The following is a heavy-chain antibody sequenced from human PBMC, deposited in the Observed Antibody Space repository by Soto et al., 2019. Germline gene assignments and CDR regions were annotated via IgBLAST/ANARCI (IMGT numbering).Heavy chain of an antibody. V-gene: IGHV3-15*01. J-gene: IGHJ4*02. CDR3: PTDDPINKY. CDR2: IKSYTNGWTT. CDR1: GVTFSNAR. Sequence: LRLSCAASGVTFSNARMSWVRQAPWKGLEWVGRIKSYTNGWTTDYAAPVKGRFAISRDDSKNTLYLQMNSLKTEDAGVYYCPTDDPINKYWGQGTLVTVSS.